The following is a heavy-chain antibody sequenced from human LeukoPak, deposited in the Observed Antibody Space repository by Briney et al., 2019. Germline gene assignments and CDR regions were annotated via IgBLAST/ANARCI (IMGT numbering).Heavy chain of an antibody. CDR2: ISAYNGNT. J-gene: IGHJ4*02. D-gene: IGHD6-13*01. CDR1: GYTFTSYG. Sequence: ASVTVSCTASGYTFTSYGISWVRQAPGQGLEWMGWISAYNGNTKYGQKLQGRVTMTTDTSSSTAYMELRSLRSDDTAVYYCAREELSSSSPLDYWGQGTLVTVSS. CDR3: AREELSSSSPLDY. V-gene: IGHV1-18*01.